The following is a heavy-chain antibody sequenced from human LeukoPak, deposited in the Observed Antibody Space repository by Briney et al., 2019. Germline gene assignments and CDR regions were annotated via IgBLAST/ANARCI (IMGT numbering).Heavy chain of an antibody. CDR3: ATNLWFGELLYRY. D-gene: IGHD3-10*01. Sequence: ASVKVSCKASGFTFTSYDINWVRQASGQGFEWMGWMNPNTGNTGYAQKFQGRVTMTEDTSTDTAYMELSSLRSEDTAVYYCATNLWFGELLYRYWGQGTLVTVSS. J-gene: IGHJ4*02. V-gene: IGHV1-8*01. CDR1: GFTFTSYD. CDR2: MNPNTGNT.